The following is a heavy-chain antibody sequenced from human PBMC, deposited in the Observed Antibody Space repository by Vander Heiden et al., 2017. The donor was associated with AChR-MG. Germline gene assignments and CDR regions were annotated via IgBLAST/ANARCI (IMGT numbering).Heavy chain of an antibody. CDR3: AKDIRTSGNYGYLDS. Sequence: VQLLDCGGDLLQTGGSRRLQRAGAASTFRGSPMTWFRTTPGTGLAWVSSISESGGKAYYADSVKGRFTISRDNSKNTLYLQMNSLRAEDTALSHCAKDIRTSGNYGYLDSWGHGTLVTVSS. CDR2: ISESGGKA. D-gene: IGHD3-16*01. J-gene: IGHJ5*01. CDR1: ASTFRGSP. V-gene: IGHV3-23*01.